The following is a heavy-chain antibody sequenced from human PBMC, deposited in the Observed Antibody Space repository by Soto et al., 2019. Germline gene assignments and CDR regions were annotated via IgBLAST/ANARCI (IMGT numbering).Heavy chain of an antibody. CDR3: ARGNYDFWSGFNNWFDP. CDR2: IIPIFGTA. J-gene: IGHJ5*02. Sequence: SVKVSCKASGYTFTSYGISWVRQAPGQGFEWMGGIIPIFGTANYAQKFRGRVTITADESTSTAYMELSSLRSEDTAVYYCARGNYDFWSGFNNWFDPWGQGTLVTVSS. CDR1: GYTFTSYG. V-gene: IGHV1-69*13. D-gene: IGHD3-3*01.